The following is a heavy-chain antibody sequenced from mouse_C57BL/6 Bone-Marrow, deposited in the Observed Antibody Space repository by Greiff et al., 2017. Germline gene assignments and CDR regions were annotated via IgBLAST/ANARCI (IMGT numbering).Heavy chain of an antibody. CDR3: ARWDSYDDDFDV. D-gene: IGHD2-3*01. CDR1: GYTFTSYW. J-gene: IGHJ1*03. V-gene: IGHV1-64*01. Sequence: VHLVESGAELVKPGASVKLSCKASGYTFTSYWMHWVKQRPGQGLEWIGMIHPNSGSTNYNEKFKSKATLAVDKSSSTAYMQLSSLTSEDSAVYYYARWDSYDDDFDVWGTGTTVTVSS. CDR2: IHPNSGST.